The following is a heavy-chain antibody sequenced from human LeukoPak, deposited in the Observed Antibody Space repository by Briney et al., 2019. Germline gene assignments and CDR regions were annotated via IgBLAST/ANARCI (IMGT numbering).Heavy chain of an antibody. CDR3: AREIDITMIVVVIGSGHSSRGGHAFDI. J-gene: IGHJ3*02. V-gene: IGHV1-18*01. CDR1: GYTFTSYG. Sequence: ASVKGSCKASGYTFTSYGISWVRQAPGQGLEWMGWISAYNGNTNYAQKLQGRVTMTTDTSTSTAYMELRSLRSDDTAVYYCAREIDITMIVVVIGSGHSSRGGHAFDIWGQGTMVTVSS. D-gene: IGHD3-22*01. CDR2: ISAYNGNT.